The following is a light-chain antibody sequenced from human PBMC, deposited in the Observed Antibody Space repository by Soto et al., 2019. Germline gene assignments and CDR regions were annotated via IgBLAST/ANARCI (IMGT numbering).Light chain of an antibody. Sequence: IQMTQSPSTLSASVGARVTITCRASQNINTWLAWYQQKPGKAPRLLVYRASSLENGVPSRFGGRGSGTQFIFTISSLQPDDSATYYCQQYSSESTFGQGTKVEIK. CDR1: QNINTW. V-gene: IGKV1-5*03. CDR3: QQYSSEST. J-gene: IGKJ1*01. CDR2: RAS.